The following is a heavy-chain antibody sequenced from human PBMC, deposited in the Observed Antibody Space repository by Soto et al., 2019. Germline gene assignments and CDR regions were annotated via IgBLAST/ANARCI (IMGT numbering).Heavy chain of an antibody. CDR1: GFTFGDYA. V-gene: IGHV3-49*03. Sequence: GGSLRLSCTASGFTFGDYAMSWFRQAPGKGLEWVGFIRSKAYGGTTEYAASVKGRFTISRDDSKSIAYLQMNSLKTEDTAVYYCTRDPNYYGDYSDYWGQGTLVTVSS. J-gene: IGHJ4*02. CDR3: TRDPNYYGDYSDY. CDR2: IRSKAYGGTT. D-gene: IGHD4-17*01.